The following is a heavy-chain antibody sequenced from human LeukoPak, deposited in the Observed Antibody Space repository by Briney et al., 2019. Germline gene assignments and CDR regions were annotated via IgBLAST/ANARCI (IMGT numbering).Heavy chain of an antibody. CDR3: ARQAFSTWTNNWFDT. V-gene: IGHV4-39*01. D-gene: IGHD6-13*01. J-gene: IGHJ5*02. CDR1: GVSTSSSSYY. CDR2: IYYSGRT. Sequence: SETLSLTCTVSGVSTSSSSYYWGWIRQPPGRGPEWIGNIYYSGRTAYNPSLKSRVTISVDTSQNQFSLNLRSVTAGDSAVYYCARQAFSTWTNNWFDTWGQGNLVTVSS.